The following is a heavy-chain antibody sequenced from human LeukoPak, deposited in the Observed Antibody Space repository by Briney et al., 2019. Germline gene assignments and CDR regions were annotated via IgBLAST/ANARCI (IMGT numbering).Heavy chain of an antibody. Sequence: GGSLRLSCAASGFTVSSNYMSWVRQAPGKGLEWASVIYSGGSTYYADSVKGRFTISRDNSKNTLYLQMNSLRAEDTAVYYCASTGHNPASAWDYWGQGTLVTVSS. CDR1: GFTVSSNY. J-gene: IGHJ4*02. CDR3: ASTGHNPASAWDY. D-gene: IGHD3-10*01. V-gene: IGHV3-66*01. CDR2: IYSGGST.